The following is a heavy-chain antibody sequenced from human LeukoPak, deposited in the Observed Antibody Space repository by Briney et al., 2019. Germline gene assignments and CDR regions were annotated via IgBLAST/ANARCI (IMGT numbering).Heavy chain of an antibody. CDR2: IKQDGSEK. D-gene: IGHD7-27*01. CDR1: GITLITYW. J-gene: IGHJ4*02. V-gene: IGHV3-7*05. Sequence: GGSLRLSCSCSGITLITYWRGWVRQAPGKGLEWVANIKQDGSEKNYVDSVKGRFTISRDNSKNSLYLQMNSLRAEDTAVYYCATGLNWGWIDYWGQGTLVTVSS. CDR3: ATGLNWGWIDY.